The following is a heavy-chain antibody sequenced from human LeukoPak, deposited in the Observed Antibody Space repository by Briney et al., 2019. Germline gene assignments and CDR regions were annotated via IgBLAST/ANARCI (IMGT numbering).Heavy chain of an antibody. J-gene: IGHJ4*02. D-gene: IGHD5-24*01. CDR1: GGSISSYY. CDR2: IYTSGST. V-gene: IGHV4-4*09. Sequence: PSETLSLTCTVSGGSISSYYWSWIRQPPGKGLEWIGYIYTSGSTNYNPSLKSRVTISVDTSKNQFSLKLSSVTAADTAVYYCASLPVEMATMFDYWGQGTLVTVSS. CDR3: ASLPVEMATMFDY.